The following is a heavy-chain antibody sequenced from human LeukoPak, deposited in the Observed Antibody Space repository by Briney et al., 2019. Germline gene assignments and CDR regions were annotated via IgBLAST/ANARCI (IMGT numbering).Heavy chain of an antibody. CDR3: ASGDTGIDY. Sequence: PGRSLRLSCAASGFTFSSYAMHWVRPAPGKGLEWVAVISYDGSNKYYAASVKGRFTISRDNSKNTLYLQMNSLRAEDTAVYYCASGDTGIDYWGQGTLVTVSS. D-gene: IGHD1-1*01. J-gene: IGHJ4*02. CDR2: ISYDGSNK. CDR1: GFTFSSYA. V-gene: IGHV3-30*01.